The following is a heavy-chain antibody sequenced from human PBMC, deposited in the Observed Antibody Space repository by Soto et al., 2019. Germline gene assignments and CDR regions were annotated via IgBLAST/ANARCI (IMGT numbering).Heavy chain of an antibody. J-gene: IGHJ6*02. CDR3: AGVPPGTTLYYFSGLDV. CDR1: GFTFGTYA. Sequence: PGGSLRLSCIASGFTFGTYAIHWVRQAPGKGLQWVALISYEGSNTYYADSVRGRFTISRDNSKNTVYLQMNSLRPEDAGVYYCAGVPPGTTLYYFSGLDVWGQGPWVAAYS. CDR2: ISYEGSNT. V-gene: IGHV3-30-3*01. D-gene: IGHD1-1*01.